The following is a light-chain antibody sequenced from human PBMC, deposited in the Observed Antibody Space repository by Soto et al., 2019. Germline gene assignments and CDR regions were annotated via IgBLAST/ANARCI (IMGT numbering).Light chain of an antibody. J-gene: IGLJ2*01. Sequence: QSALTQPASVSGSPGQSTTISCTGTSSDVGGYNYVSWYQQHPGKSPKLMIYDLSNRHSGVSNRFSGSKSGNTAPLTISGLQAEDEADYYCSSYTSSSTHGVFRGGTQLTVL. V-gene: IGLV2-14*01. CDR1: SSDVGGYNY. CDR2: DLS. CDR3: SSYTSSSTHGV.